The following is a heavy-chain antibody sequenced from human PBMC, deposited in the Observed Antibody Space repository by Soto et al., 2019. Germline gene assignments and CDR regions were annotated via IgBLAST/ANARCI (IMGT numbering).Heavy chain of an antibody. D-gene: IGHD4-4*01. CDR2: INPNSGGT. V-gene: IGHV1-2*04. J-gene: IGHJ6*03. CDR1: GYIFTGNH. Sequence: ASVKVSCKVFGYIFTGNHIYWVRQAPGQGLEWMGWINPNSGGTNYAQKFQGWVTMTRDTSISTVYMELSRLRSDDTAMYFCARGKKTVTTTDYFYHYMDVWGNGTTVTVSS. CDR3: ARGKKTVTTTDYFYHYMDV.